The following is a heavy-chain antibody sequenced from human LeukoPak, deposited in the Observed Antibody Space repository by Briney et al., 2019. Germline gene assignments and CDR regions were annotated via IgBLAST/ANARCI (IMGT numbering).Heavy chain of an antibody. CDR3: ARWGSSGFDY. Sequence: GSLRLSCAASGFTFSSYAMHWVRQAPGKGLEWVAVISYDGSNKYYADSVKGRFTISRDKSKNTLYPQMNSLRAEDTAVYYCARWGSSGFDYWGQGTLVTVSS. D-gene: IGHD6-6*01. J-gene: IGHJ4*02. V-gene: IGHV3-30-3*01. CDR2: ISYDGSNK. CDR1: GFTFSSYA.